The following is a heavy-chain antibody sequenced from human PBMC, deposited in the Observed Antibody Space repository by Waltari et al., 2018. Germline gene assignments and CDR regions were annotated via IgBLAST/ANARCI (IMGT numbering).Heavy chain of an antibody. D-gene: IGHD6-13*01. V-gene: IGHV4-38-2*01. CDR1: GYSISSGYY. J-gene: IGHJ4*02. CDR2: IYHSGST. Sequence: QVQLQESGPGLVQPSETLSLTCAVSGYSISSGYYWGWIRQPPGKGLEWIGSIYHSGSTYYNPSLKSRVTISVDTSKNQFSLKLSSVTAADTAVYYCARLPHSSSLDYWGQGTLVTVSS. CDR3: ARLPHSSSLDY.